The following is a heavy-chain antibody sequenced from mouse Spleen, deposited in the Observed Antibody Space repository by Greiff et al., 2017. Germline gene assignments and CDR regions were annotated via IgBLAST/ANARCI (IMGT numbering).Heavy chain of an antibody. CDR3: TRKGHYYGSSYDYYAMDY. CDR2: IRNKANNHAT. J-gene: IGHJ4*01. D-gene: IGHD1-1*01. CDR1: GFTFSDAW. V-gene: IGHV6-6*01. Sequence: EVKLVESGGGLVQPGGSMKLSCAASGFTFSDAWMDWVRQSPEKGLEWVAEIRNKANNHATYYAESVKGRFTISRDDSKSSVYLQMNSLRAEDTGIYYCTRKGHYYGSSYDYYAMDYWGQGTSVTVSS.